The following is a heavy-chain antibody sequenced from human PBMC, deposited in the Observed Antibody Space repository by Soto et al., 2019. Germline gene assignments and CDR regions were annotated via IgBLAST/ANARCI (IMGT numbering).Heavy chain of an antibody. CDR3: ARGPPLGY. Sequence: SETLSLTCTVSGGSISSGGYYWTWIRQHPGKGLEWIGYNYHSGSTYYNPSLKSRVTISVDRSKNQFSLKLSSVTAADTAVYYCARGPPLGYWGQGTLVTVSS. J-gene: IGHJ4*02. CDR2: NYHSGST. V-gene: IGHV4-30-2*01. CDR1: GGSISSGGYY.